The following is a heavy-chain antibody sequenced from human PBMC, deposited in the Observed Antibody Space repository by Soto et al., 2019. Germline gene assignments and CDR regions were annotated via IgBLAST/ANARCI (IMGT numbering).Heavy chain of an antibody. CDR3: ASSFSYDSTFYFDS. J-gene: IGHJ4*02. CDR1: GGSISSYY. D-gene: IGHD3-22*01. V-gene: IGHV4-59*01. CDR2: IYYSGST. Sequence: PSETLSLTCTVSGGSISSYYWSWIRQPPGKGLEWIGYIYYSGSTNYNPSLKSRVTISVDTSKNQFSLKLSSVTAADTAVYYCASSFSYDSTFYFDSWGQGTLVTVSS.